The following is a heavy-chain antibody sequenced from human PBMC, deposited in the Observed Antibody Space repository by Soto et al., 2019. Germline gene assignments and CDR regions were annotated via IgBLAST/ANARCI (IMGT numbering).Heavy chain of an antibody. CDR3: ARERTGTTSMDV. Sequence: HVQLVQSGAEVKKPVASVKVSCKASGYTFTSYDINWVRQATGQGLEWMGWMNPNSGNTGYAQKFRGRVTMTRNTSISTAHMELSSLRSEDTAVYYCARERTGTTSMDVWGQGTTVTVSS. CDR1: GYTFTSYD. D-gene: IGHD1-1*01. V-gene: IGHV1-8*01. J-gene: IGHJ6*02. CDR2: MNPNSGNT.